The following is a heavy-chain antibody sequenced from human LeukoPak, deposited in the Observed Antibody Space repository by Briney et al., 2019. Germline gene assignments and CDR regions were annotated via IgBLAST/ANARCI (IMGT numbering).Heavy chain of an antibody. J-gene: IGHJ4*02. CDR3: AREGGPYRPLDY. CDR2: VHLSGRT. CDR1: GGSISSTNW. Sequence: SGTLSLTCGVSGGSISSTNWCTWVRQPPGEGLEWIGEVHLSGRTNYNPSLESRVTMSVDMSENHISLKLTSVTAADTAVYYCAREGGPYRPLDYSGQGTLVTVSS. V-gene: IGHV4-4*02.